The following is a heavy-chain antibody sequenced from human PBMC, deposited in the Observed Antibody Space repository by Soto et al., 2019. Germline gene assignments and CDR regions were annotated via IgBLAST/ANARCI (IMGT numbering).Heavy chain of an antibody. Sequence: EVQLVESGGGLVQPGGSLRLSCAASGFTVSSNYMSWVRQAPGKGLEWVSVIYSGGSTYYADSVKGRFTISRDNSKNTLYLQMNSLRAEDTAVYYCARDDDYAQWLVTPYWGQGTLVTVSS. V-gene: IGHV3-66*01. J-gene: IGHJ4*02. D-gene: IGHD6-19*01. CDR1: GFTVSSNY. CDR2: IYSGGST. CDR3: ARDDDYAQWLVTPY.